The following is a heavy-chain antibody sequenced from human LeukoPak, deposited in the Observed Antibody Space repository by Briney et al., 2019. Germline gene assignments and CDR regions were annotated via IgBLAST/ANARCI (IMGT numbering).Heavy chain of an antibody. V-gene: IGHV3-48*04. J-gene: IGHJ4*02. Sequence: PGGTLRLSCAASGFTFSSYGMSWVRQAPGKGLEWVSYISSSGRTTYYADSVKGRFTISRDNAKNSLYLQMNSLRAEDTAVYYCARDQSGIVATITFDYWGQGILVTVSS. CDR2: ISSSGRTT. D-gene: IGHD5-12*01. CDR1: GFTFSSYG. CDR3: ARDQSGIVATITFDY.